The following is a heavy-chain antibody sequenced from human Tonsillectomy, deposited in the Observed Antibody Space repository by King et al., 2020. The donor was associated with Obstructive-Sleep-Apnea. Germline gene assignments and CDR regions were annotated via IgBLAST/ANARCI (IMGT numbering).Heavy chain of an antibody. CDR2: INHSGST. J-gene: IGHJ4*02. D-gene: IGHD3-10*01. CDR1: GGSFSGYH. CDR3: ARRYYGSGSYSPFDY. Sequence: VQLQQWGAGLLKPSETLSLTCAVYGGSFSGYHWSWIRQPPGKELEWIGEINHSGSTNYNPALKSRVTRLVDTSKNQFSLNLSSVTAADTAVYYCARRYYGSGSYSPFDYWGQGNLVTVSS. V-gene: IGHV4-34*01.